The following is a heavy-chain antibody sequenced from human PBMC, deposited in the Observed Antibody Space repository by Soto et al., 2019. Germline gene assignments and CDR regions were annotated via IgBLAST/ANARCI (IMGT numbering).Heavy chain of an antibody. CDR1: GGSIDSGDYY. Sequence: SETLSLNCTVSGGSIDSGDYYWSWIRQPPGKGLEWIGYVYYSGTTNYNPFLKSRVTLSLDKSKNQFSLKMNPVPAADTAVYYCARDVSAPTNYCGPWGKRPLITVSS. CDR2: VYYSGTT. J-gene: IGHJ5*02. D-gene: IGHD4-4*01. V-gene: IGHV4-61*08. CDR3: ARDVSAPTNYCGP.